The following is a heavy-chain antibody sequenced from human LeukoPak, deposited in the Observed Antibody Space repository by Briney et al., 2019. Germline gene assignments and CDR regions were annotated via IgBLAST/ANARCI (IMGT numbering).Heavy chain of an antibody. J-gene: IGHJ3*02. CDR2: INPNRGGT. D-gene: IGHD4-23*01. V-gene: IGHV1-2*02. Sequence: ASVKVFCKASGHTFTGYYMHWVRQAPGQGREWMGWINPNRGGTNYAQNFQGRVTMTRDTSISTAYMELSRLRSDDTAVYYCARVAGNAGLGAFDIWGQGTMVTVSS. CDR3: ARVAGNAGLGAFDI. CDR1: GHTFTGYY.